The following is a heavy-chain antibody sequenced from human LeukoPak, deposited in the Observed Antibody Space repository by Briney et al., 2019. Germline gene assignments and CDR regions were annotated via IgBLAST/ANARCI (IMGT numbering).Heavy chain of an antibody. D-gene: IGHD3-10*01. CDR1: GFTFSSYS. J-gene: IGHJ6*03. CDR3: ARVGGSGLYYYYYMDV. Sequence: GGSLRLSCAASGFTFSSYSMNWVRQAPGKGLEWVSFISSSSSYIYDADSVKGRFTISRDNAKNSLYLQMNSLRAEDTAVYYCARVGGSGLYYYYYMDVWGKGTTVTVSS. CDR2: ISSSSSYI. V-gene: IGHV3-21*01.